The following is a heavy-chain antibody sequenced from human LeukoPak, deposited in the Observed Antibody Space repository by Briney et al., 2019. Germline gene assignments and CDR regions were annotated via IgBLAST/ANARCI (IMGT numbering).Heavy chain of an antibody. D-gene: IGHD3-10*01. CDR3: AKGGGIWFGGLLPAFDY. Sequence: GGSLRLSCAASGFTFSSYAMSWVRQAPGKGLEWVSAISGSGGSTYYADSVKGRFTISRDNSKNTPYLQMNSLRAEDTAVYYCAKGGGIWFGGLLPAFDYWGQGTLVTVSS. J-gene: IGHJ4*02. CDR1: GFTFSSYA. CDR2: ISGSGGST. V-gene: IGHV3-23*01.